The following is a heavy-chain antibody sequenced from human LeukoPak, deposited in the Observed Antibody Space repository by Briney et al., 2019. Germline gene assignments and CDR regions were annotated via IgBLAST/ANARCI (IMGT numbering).Heavy chain of an antibody. D-gene: IGHD6-13*01. CDR3: AKRPSIAAAGTKWFDP. CDR2: IRYDGSNK. CDR1: GFTFSSYG. V-gene: IGHV3-30*02. J-gene: IGHJ5*02. Sequence: GGSLRLSCAASGFTFSSYGMHWVRQAPGKGLEWVAFIRYDGSNKYYADSVKGRFTISRDNSKNTLYLQMNSLRAEDTAVYYCAKRPSIAAAGTKWFDPWGQGTLVTVSS.